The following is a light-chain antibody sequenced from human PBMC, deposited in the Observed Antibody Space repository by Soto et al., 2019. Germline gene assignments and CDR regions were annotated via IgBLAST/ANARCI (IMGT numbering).Light chain of an antibody. CDR1: SSNIGSNV. CDR2: SDN. CDR3: AAWDDSLNGFWV. J-gene: IGLJ3*02. V-gene: IGLV1-44*01. Sequence: QSVLTQPPSASGTPGQRVTISCSGSSSNIGSNVVNWYQQLPGKAPKLLIYSDNQRPSGVPDRFSGSKSGTSASLALSELQSEDEADYNCAAWDDSLNGFWVFGGGTKLTVL.